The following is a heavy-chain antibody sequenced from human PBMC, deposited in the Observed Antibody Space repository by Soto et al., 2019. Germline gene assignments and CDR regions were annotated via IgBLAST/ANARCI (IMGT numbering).Heavy chain of an antibody. Sequence: QVQLVESGGGLVKPGGSLRLSCAASGFSFSDYYMSYIRQAPGKGLEWISYISSRANTIYYADSVKGRFTISRDNAKNSLYLQMNSLRAEDTAVYYCARVGGSGWITDYWGQGTLVTVSS. CDR3: ARVGGSGWITDY. D-gene: IGHD6-19*01. J-gene: IGHJ4*02. CDR1: GFSFSDYY. CDR2: ISSRANTI. V-gene: IGHV3-11*01.